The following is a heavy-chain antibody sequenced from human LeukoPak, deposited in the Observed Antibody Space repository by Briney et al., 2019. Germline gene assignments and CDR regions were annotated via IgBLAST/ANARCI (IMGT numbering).Heavy chain of an antibody. CDR2: IRYDGSNK. J-gene: IGHJ5*02. D-gene: IGHD2-15*01. V-gene: IGHV3-30*02. Sequence: SGGSLRLSCAASGFTFSAYGMHWVRQAPGKGLEWVAFIRYDGSNKYYADSVKGRFTISRDNSKNTLYLQMNSLRAEDTAVYYCAKDPSHCSGGSCYGWFDPWGQGTLVTVSS. CDR3: AKDPSHCSGGSCYGWFDP. CDR1: GFTFSAYG.